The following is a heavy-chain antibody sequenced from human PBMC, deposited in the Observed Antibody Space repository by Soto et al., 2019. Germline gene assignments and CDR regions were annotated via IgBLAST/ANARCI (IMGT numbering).Heavy chain of an antibody. J-gene: IGHJ4*02. CDR1: GYTFTSYA. CDR2: INAGNGNT. Sequence: QVQLVQSGAEVKKPGASVKVSCKASGYTFTSYAMHWVRQAPGQRLEWMGWINAGNGNTKYLQKFQGRVTITRDTSASTAYMELSSLRSEDTAVYYCARVVDGSKAPASLSDYWGQGTLVTVSS. CDR3: ARVVDGSKAPASLSDY. V-gene: IGHV1-3*01. D-gene: IGHD3-10*01.